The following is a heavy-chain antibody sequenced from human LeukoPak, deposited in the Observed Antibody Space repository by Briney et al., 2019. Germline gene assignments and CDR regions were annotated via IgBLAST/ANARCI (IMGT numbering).Heavy chain of an antibody. D-gene: IGHD6-19*01. CDR2: ISWNSGSI. CDR1: GFTFDDYA. Sequence: PGGSLRLSCAASGFTFDDYAMHWVRQAPGKGLEWVSGISWNSGSIGYADSVKGRFTISRDNAKNSLYLQMNSLRAEDTALYYCAKGDGEVVGLFDYWGQGTLVTVSS. CDR3: AKGDGEVVGLFDY. J-gene: IGHJ4*02. V-gene: IGHV3-9*01.